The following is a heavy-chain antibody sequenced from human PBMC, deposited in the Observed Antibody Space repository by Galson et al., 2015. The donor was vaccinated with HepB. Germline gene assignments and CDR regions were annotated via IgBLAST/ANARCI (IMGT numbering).Heavy chain of an antibody. CDR1: GYTFTSYG. V-gene: IGHV1-18*01. CDR3: ARLMLAYCGGDCYNYYYYYMDV. CDR2: ISAYNGNT. J-gene: IGHJ6*03. D-gene: IGHD2-21*01. Sequence: SVKVSCKASGYTFTSYGISWVRQAPGQGLEWMGWISAYNGNTNYAQKLQGRVTMTTDTSTSTAYMELRSLRSDDTAVYYCARLMLAYCGGDCYNYYYYYMDVWGKGTTVTVSS.